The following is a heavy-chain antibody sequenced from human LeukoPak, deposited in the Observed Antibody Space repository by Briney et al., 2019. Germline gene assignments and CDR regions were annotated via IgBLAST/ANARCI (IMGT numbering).Heavy chain of an antibody. CDR2: INHVETT. D-gene: IGHD1-1*01. CDR3: ARPGDLSRRYDY. CDR1: GGSFTDYY. Sequence: SETLSLTCAVSGGSFTDYYWTWIRQTPGKGLEWIGEINHVETTNYNPSLKSRVSLSIDTSKSQFSLRLTSVTAADTAVYFCARPGDLSRRYDYWGQGTLVTVSS. J-gene: IGHJ4*02. V-gene: IGHV4-34*01.